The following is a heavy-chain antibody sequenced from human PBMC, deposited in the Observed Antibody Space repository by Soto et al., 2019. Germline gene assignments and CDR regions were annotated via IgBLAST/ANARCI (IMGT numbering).Heavy chain of an antibody. CDR2: ISYDGSNK. CDR3: ARDMYCSGGSCYSFSLDY. V-gene: IGHV3-30-3*01. J-gene: IGHJ4*02. Sequence: QPGGSLRLSCAASGFTFSRYAMHWVRQAPGKGLEWVAVISYDGSNKYYADSVKGRFTISRDNSKNTLYLQMNSLRAEDTAVYYCARDMYCSGGSCYSFSLDYWGQGTMVTVSS. D-gene: IGHD2-15*01. CDR1: GFTFSRYA.